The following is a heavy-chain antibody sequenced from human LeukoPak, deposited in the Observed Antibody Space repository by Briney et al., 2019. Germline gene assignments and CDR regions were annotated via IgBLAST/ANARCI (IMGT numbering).Heavy chain of an antibody. CDR3: ARASYSGYPPYYYGLDV. CDR2: IYHNGTT. CDR1: SGSISCSACS. J-gene: IGHJ6*04. V-gene: IGHV4-30-2*01. D-gene: IGHD5-12*01. Sequence: SQTLSLTCAVSSGSISCSACSWSWTRQPPGKGLEWIGYIYHNGTTYYNPSFKSRVTISVDRSKNQFSLWLKSVTAADTAVYYCARASYSGYPPYYYGLDVWGKGTTVTVSS.